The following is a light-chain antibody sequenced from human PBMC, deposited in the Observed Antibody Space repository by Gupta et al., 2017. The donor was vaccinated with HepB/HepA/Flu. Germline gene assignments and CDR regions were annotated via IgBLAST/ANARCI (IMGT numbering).Light chain of an antibody. J-gene: IGKJ2*01. CDR1: QTSGHSFVKKDS. CDR3: QQHDYIPFT. CDR2: WAS. V-gene: IGKV4-1*01. Sequence: DIVMTQFPDSLAVSLGERATINCKSSQTSGHSFVKKDSLTWFQQKPGQPPKLLIYWASTRESGVPDRFSGSGSGTNFTLTINTLQAEDVAIYYCQQHDYIPFTFGRGTKLEIK.